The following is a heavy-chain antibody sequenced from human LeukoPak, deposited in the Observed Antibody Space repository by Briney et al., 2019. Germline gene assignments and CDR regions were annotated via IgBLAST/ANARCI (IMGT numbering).Heavy chain of an antibody. D-gene: IGHD2-2*01. Sequence: SETLSLTCAVYGVSFSGYYWSWIRQPPGKGLEWIGEINHSGSTNYNPSLKSRVTISVDTSKNQFSLKLSSVTAADTAVYYCARGLVVVPAAIRIGGFDYWGQGTLVTVSS. J-gene: IGHJ4*02. V-gene: IGHV4-34*01. CDR3: ARGLVVVPAAIRIGGFDY. CDR1: GVSFSGYY. CDR2: INHSGST.